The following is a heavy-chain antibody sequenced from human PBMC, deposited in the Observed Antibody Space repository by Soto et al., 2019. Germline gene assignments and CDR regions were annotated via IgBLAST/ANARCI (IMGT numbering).Heavy chain of an antibody. J-gene: IGHJ4*02. CDR2: ISYDGSNK. V-gene: IGHV3-30-3*01. CDR3: ARDPGRGAPPFDSSGYSDY. D-gene: IGHD3-22*01. Sequence: GGSLRLSCAASGFTFSSYAMHWVRQAPGKGLEWVAVISYDGSNKYYADSVKGRFTISRDNSKNTLYLQMNSLRAEDTAVYYCARDPGRGAPPFDSSGYSDYWGQGTLVTVSS. CDR1: GFTFSSYA.